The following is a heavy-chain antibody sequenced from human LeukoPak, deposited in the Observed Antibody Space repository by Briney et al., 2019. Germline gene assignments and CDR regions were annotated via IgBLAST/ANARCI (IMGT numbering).Heavy chain of an antibody. Sequence: ASVKVSCKASGYTFTNYGISWVRQATGQGLEWMGWMNPNSGNTGYAQKFQGRVTITRNTSISTAYMELSSLRSEDTAVYYCARGERYCTNGVCWGYYYYMDVWGKGTTVTVSS. V-gene: IGHV1-8*03. D-gene: IGHD2-8*01. CDR3: ARGERYCTNGVCWGYYYYMDV. CDR2: MNPNSGNT. J-gene: IGHJ6*03. CDR1: GYTFTNYG.